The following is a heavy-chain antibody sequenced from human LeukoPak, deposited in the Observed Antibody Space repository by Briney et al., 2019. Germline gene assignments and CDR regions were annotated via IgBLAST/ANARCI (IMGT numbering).Heavy chain of an antibody. V-gene: IGHV1-69*13. J-gene: IGHJ6*02. D-gene: IGHD3-22*01. CDR2: IIPIFGTA. Sequence: SVKVSCKASGGTFSSYAISWVRQAPGQGLEWMGGIIPIFGTANYAQKFQGGVTITADESTSTAYTELSSLRSEDTAVYYCAKAYYYDSSGYSMTLNYYYYGMDVWGQGTTVTVSS. CDR1: GGTFSSYA. CDR3: AKAYYYDSSGYSMTLNYYYYGMDV.